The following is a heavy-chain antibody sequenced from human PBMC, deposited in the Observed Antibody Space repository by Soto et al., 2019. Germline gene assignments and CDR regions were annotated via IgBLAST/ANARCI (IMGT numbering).Heavy chain of an antibody. D-gene: IGHD2-15*01. V-gene: IGHV4-30-2*01. CDR2: IYHSGST. J-gene: IGHJ4*02. CDR3: ARAVVTKYDY. CDR1: GGSISSSGYS. Sequence: PSETLSLTCAVSGGSISSSGYSCNWIRQPPGKGLEWIGYIYHSGSTYYNPSLKSRVTISVDRSKNQFSLKLSSVTAADTAVYYCARAVVTKYDYWGQGTLVTVSS.